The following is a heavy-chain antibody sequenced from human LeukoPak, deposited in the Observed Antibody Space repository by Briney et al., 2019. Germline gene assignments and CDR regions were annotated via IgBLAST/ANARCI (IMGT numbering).Heavy chain of an antibody. CDR3: ARAGAWQIDP. Sequence: SETLSLTCTVSGGSISSYYWSWIRQPPGRGLEWIGHVFYSGSTNYKPSLKSRVTMAVDRSKNQFSLKLTSVTAADTAVYYCARAGAWQIDPWGQGTLVTVSS. CDR2: VFYSGST. CDR1: GGSISSYY. D-gene: IGHD3-10*01. J-gene: IGHJ5*02. V-gene: IGHV4-59*01.